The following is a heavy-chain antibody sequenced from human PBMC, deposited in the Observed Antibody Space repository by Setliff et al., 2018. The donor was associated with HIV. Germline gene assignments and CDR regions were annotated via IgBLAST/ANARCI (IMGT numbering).Heavy chain of an antibody. Sequence: SGGSLRLSCGASEFTLSRYSMSWVRQAPGEGLEWETFLRYDGSENFYADSVRGRFTISRDNSKNKLYLQMNSLRIEDTAIYYCVKGDDFWTGYSTYFEFDPWGQGTLVTVSS. CDR2: LRYDGSEN. J-gene: IGHJ5*02. CDR1: EFTLSRYS. D-gene: IGHD3-3*01. CDR3: VKGDDFWTGYSTYFEFDP. V-gene: IGHV3-30*02.